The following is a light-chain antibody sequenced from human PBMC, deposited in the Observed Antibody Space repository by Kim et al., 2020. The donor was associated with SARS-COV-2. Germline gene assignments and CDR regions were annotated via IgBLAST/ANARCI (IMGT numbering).Light chain of an antibody. V-gene: IGKV3-15*01. Sequence: EIVMTQSPATLSVSPGERVTLSCRASQSVDTNLAWYQQKPGQAPRLLIYGASTRATDIPARFSGSGSGTEFTLIVSSLQSEEFAVYYCQQYSHWPPYTFGQGTTLEI. J-gene: IGKJ2*01. CDR2: GAS. CDR3: QQYSHWPPYT. CDR1: QSVDTN.